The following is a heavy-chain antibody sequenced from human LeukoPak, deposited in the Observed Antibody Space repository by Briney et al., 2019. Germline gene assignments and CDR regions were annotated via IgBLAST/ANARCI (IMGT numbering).Heavy chain of an antibody. V-gene: IGHV4-34*01. D-gene: IGHD3-3*02. CDR1: GGSFSGYY. CDR3: ARHLSRDEKTFDY. Sequence: SETLSLTCAVYGGSFSGYYWSWIRQPPGKGLEWIGEINHSGSTNYNPSLKSRVTISVDTSKNQFSLKLSSVTAADTAVYYCARHLSRDEKTFDYWGQGTLVTVSS. CDR2: INHSGST. J-gene: IGHJ4*02.